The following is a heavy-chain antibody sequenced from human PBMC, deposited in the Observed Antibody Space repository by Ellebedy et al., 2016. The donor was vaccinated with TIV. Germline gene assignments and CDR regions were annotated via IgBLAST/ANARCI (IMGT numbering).Heavy chain of an antibody. CDR3: ARGGRDQWLIDY. CDR1: GFTFSNYW. J-gene: IGHJ4*02. Sequence: GESLKISCAASGFTFSNYWIHWVRQAPGKGLVWLSRINRVGSSANYADSAKGRFSISRDNSKNTLYVQMNSLRAEDTAVYYCARGGRDQWLIDYWGQGTLVTVSS. D-gene: IGHD6-19*01. V-gene: IGHV3-74*01. CDR2: INRVGSSA.